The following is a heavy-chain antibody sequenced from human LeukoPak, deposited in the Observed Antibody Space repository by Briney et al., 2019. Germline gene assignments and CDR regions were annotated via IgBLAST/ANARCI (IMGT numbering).Heavy chain of an antibody. CDR2: ISAYNGNT. CDR3: ARGYCSSTSCYSFDY. Sequence: RASVKVSCKASGYTFTSYGISWVRQAPGQGLEWMGWISAYNGNTNYAQKLQGRVTMTTDTSTSTAYMELRSLRSDDTAVYYCARGYCSSTSCYSFDYWGQGTLVTVSS. V-gene: IGHV1-18*01. J-gene: IGHJ4*02. CDR1: GYTFTSYG. D-gene: IGHD2-2*01.